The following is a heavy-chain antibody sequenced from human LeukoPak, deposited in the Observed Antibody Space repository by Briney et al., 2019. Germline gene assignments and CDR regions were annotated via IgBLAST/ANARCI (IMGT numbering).Heavy chain of an antibody. CDR1: GASISRYY. J-gene: IGHJ4*02. D-gene: IGHD3-16*01. V-gene: IGHV4-59*01. Sequence: PSETLSLTCTVSGASISRYYWNWIRQPPGKGLKWIGYIFSSGSTNYSFSLKSRVSISVDTSQTQLSLKLSSMTAADTAMYYCARTRRDAYLTPFKYWGQGTLVSVSS. CDR3: ARTRRDAYLTPFKY. CDR2: IFSSGST.